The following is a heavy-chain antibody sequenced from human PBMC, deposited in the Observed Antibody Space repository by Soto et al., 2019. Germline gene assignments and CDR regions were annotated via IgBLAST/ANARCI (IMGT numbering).Heavy chain of an antibody. CDR1: GFTFSSYP. V-gene: IGHV3-23*01. D-gene: IGHD3-10*01. CDR3: ARVRFGELV. J-gene: IGHJ4*02. Sequence: EVQLLESGGGLVRPGGSLRLSCAASGFTFSSYPMSWVRQAPGKGLEWVSIIGVGGGDRYYPESVKGRFTISRDNSRDTLYLEMNSLRDEDTAVYYCARVRFGELVWGQGTLVTVSS. CDR2: IGVGGGDR.